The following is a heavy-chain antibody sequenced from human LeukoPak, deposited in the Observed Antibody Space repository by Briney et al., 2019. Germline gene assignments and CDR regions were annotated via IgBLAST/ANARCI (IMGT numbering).Heavy chain of an antibody. Sequence: GGSLRLSCAASGFTFSSYSMNWVRQAPGKGLEWVSSISSSSSYIYYADSVKGRFTISRDNAKNSLYLQMNSLRAEDTAVYYCATLLWFGDRRFDPWGQGTLVTVSS. V-gene: IGHV3-21*01. J-gene: IGHJ5*02. CDR2: ISSSSSYI. D-gene: IGHD3-10*01. CDR3: ATLLWFGDRRFDP. CDR1: GFTFSSYS.